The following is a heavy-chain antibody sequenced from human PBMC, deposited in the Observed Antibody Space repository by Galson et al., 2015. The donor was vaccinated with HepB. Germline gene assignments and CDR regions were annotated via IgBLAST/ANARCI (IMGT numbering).Heavy chain of an antibody. CDR2: INHSGST. Sequence: SETLSLTCAVYGGSFSGYYWSWIRQPPGKGLEWIGEINHSGSTNYNPSLKSRVTISVDTSKNQFSLKLSAVTAADTAVYYGARGQRSRQWLPKANWLHPWGQGTLVTVSS. V-gene: IGHV4-34*01. J-gene: IGHJ5*02. D-gene: IGHD6-19*01. CDR1: GGSFSGYY. CDR3: ARGQRSRQWLPKANWLHP.